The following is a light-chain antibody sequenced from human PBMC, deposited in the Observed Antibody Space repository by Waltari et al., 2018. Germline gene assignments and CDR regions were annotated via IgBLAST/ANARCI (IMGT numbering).Light chain of an antibody. V-gene: IGLV1-44*01. CDR2: GTS. CDR3: SAWNYSLRAWV. Sequence: QSALAQEVSVSGTVGQRVTLTCIGNSNNVGSYAVGWYQQISHGAPKTVMFGTSLASWIPARFSAPKAGATASLIISGLQPEDEADYYCSAWNYSLRAWVFGGGTKLTVL. CDR1: SNNVGSYA. J-gene: IGLJ3*02.